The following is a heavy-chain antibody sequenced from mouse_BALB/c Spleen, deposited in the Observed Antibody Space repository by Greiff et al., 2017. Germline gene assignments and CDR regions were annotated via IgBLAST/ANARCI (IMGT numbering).Heavy chain of an antibody. CDR1: GFSLTSYG. J-gene: IGHJ3*01. D-gene: IGHD1-2*01. CDR3: ARGGNQIHYYGSLAY. V-gene: IGHV2-9*02. CDR2: IWAGGST. Sequence: QVQLKESGPGLVAPSQSLSITCTVSGFSLTSYGVHWVRQPPGKGLEWLGVIWAGGSTNYNSALMSRLSISKDNSKSQVFLKMNSLQTDDTAMYYCARGGNQIHYYGSLAYWGQGTLVTVSA.